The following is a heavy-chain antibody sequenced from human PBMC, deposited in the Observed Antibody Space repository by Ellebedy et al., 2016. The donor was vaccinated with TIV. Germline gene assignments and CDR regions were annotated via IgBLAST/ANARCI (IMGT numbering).Heavy chain of an antibody. V-gene: IGHV3-23*01. D-gene: IGHD3-10*01. CDR3: AKFGWGSGSYGFDY. CDR1: GFTFSSYA. J-gene: IGHJ4*02. CDR2: ISGSGGST. Sequence: GGSLRLXXAASGFTFSSYAMSWVRQAPGKGLEWVSAISGSGGSTFYADSVRGRFTISRDNSKNTLYLQMNSLRAEDTAVYYCAKFGWGSGSYGFDYWGQGTLATVSS.